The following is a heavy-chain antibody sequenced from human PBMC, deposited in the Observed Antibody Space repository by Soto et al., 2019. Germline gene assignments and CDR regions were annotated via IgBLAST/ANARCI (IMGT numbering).Heavy chain of an antibody. CDR3: AASYDSSGYYLSVFDY. V-gene: IGHV4-39*01. CDR2: IYYSGST. J-gene: IGHJ4*02. CDR1: GGSISSSSYY. Sequence: SETLSLTCTVSGGSISSSSYYWGWIRQPPGKGLEWIGSIYYSGSTYYNPSLKSRVTISVDTSKNQLSLKLSSVTAADTAVYYCAASYDSSGYYLSVFDYWGQGTLVTVSS. D-gene: IGHD3-22*01.